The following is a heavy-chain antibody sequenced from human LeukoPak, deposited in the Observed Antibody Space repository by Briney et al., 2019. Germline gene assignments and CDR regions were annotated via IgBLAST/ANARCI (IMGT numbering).Heavy chain of an antibody. CDR2: IRFDGSNK. D-gene: IGHD5-12*01. CDR1: GFTFSNYG. CDR3: AKDPGGGYDSVSDV. J-gene: IGHJ6*04. V-gene: IGHV3-30*02. Sequence: GGSLRLSCAASGFTFSNYGVHWVRQAPGKGLEWVSFIRFDGSNKYYADSVKGRFTISRDNSKNTLYLQMNSLRAEDTAVYYCAKDPGGGYDSVSDVWGKGTTVTVSS.